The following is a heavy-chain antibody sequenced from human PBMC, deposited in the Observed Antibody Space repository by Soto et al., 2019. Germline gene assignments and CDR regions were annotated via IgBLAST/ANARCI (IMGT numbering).Heavy chain of an antibody. V-gene: IGHV3-21*01. CDR3: AREGFGEAVAGNGFPGYYYYGMDV. CDR2: ISSSSSYI. D-gene: IGHD6-19*01. J-gene: IGHJ6*02. Sequence: EVQLVESGGGLVKPGGSLSLSCAASGFTFSSYSMNWVRQAPGKGLEWVSSISSSSSYIYYADSVKGRFTISSDNAKNSLYLQMNSLRAEDTAVYYCAREGFGEAVAGNGFPGYYYYGMDVWGQGTTVTVSS. CDR1: GFTFSSYS.